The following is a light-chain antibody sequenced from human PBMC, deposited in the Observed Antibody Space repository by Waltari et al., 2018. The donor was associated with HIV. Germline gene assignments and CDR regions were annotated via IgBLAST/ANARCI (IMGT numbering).Light chain of an antibody. CDR1: SSNVGSKP. Sequence: QSVLTQPPSASGTLGQRVTISCPGSSSNVGSKPVYWFQQVPGTAPKLLIYRDYQRRSGIPDRFSGSKSGASASLTISGLRSEDEADYYGVAWDDSLSGYVFGTGTKVSVL. V-gene: IGLV1-47*01. CDR2: RDY. J-gene: IGLJ1*01. CDR3: VAWDDSLSGYV.